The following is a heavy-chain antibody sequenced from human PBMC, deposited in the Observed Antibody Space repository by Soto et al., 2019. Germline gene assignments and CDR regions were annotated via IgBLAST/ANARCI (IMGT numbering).Heavy chain of an antibody. D-gene: IGHD2-15*01. CDR1: GYSFTSYW. CDR2: VHPGDSDT. J-gene: IGHJ4*02. CDR3: ARAVVVVAGSVYLDH. Sequence: GESLKLSCKGSGYSFTSYWIAWVRQMPGKGLEWMGIVHPGDSDTRYSPSIQGQVTISVDKSISTAYLQWSSLKASDTAMYYCARAVVVVAGSVYLDHCGQGTLVTVSS. V-gene: IGHV5-51*01.